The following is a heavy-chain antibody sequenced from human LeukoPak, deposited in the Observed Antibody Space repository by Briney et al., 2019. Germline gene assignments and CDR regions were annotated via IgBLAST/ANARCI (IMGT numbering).Heavy chain of an antibody. CDR3: ARDSREYSSSSYFDL. Sequence: PSETLSLTCTVSGGSISSYYWSWIRQPAGKGLEWIGSIYYSGSTYYNPSLKSRVTISVDTSKNQFSLKMNSVTAADTAVYYCARDSREYSSSSYFDLWGRGTVVTVSS. D-gene: IGHD6-6*01. J-gene: IGHJ2*01. CDR1: GGSISSYY. CDR2: IYYSGST. V-gene: IGHV4-4*07.